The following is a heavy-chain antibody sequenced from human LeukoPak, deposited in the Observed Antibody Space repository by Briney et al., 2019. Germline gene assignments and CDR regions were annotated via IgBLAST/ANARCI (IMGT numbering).Heavy chain of an antibody. Sequence: PGGSLRLSCAASGFTFSSYAMSWVRQAPGKGLEWVSAISGSGDSTYYADSDSVKGRFSISRDNTKNTLYLKMNSLRADDTAVYYCAKASGSRPLWGQGTVVTVSS. CDR3: AKASGSRPL. V-gene: IGHV3-23*01. CDR2: ISGSGDST. CDR1: GFTFSSYA. D-gene: IGHD1-26*01. J-gene: IGHJ4*02.